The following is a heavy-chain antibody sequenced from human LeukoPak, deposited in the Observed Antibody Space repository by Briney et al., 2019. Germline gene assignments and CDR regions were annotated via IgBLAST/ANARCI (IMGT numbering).Heavy chain of an antibody. CDR1: GGTFSSYA. D-gene: IGHD2-2*01. J-gene: IGHJ6*03. V-gene: IGHV1-69*06. CDR2: IIPISGTA. CDR3: ARVPSPLIVVVPAAMRYYYYMDV. Sequence: GASVKVSCKASGGTFSSYAISWVRQAPGQGLEWMGGIIPISGTANYAQKFQGRVTITADKSTSTAYMELSSLRSEDTAVYYCARVPSPLIVVVPAAMRYYYYMDVWGKGTTVTVSS.